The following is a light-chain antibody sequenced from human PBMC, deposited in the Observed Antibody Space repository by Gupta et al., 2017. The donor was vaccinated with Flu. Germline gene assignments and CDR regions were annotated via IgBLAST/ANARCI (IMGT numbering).Light chain of an antibody. Sequence: GQTVRITCQGDSLRSYYASWYQQKPGQAPVLVIYGKNNRPSGIPDRFSGSSSGNTASLTITGAQAEDEADYYCDSRDSSGNHWVFGGGTKLTVL. CDR3: DSRDSSGNHWV. V-gene: IGLV3-19*01. CDR2: GKN. CDR1: SLRSYY. J-gene: IGLJ2*01.